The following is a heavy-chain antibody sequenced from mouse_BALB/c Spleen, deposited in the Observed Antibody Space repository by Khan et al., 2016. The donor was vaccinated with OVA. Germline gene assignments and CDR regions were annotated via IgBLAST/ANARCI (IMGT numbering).Heavy chain of an antibody. CDR1: GYTFTDYY. CDR3: ARRNYFGYTLAY. V-gene: IGHV1-77*01. J-gene: IGHJ3*01. CDR2: ISPGSGDT. Sequence: QVQLKQSGAELARPGASVKLSCKASGYTFTDYYINWVKQRTGQGLEWIGEISPGSGDTYYNERFKGKATLTADKSSSTAYIQIRSLTYEASAVYFCARRNYFGYTLAYWGQGTLVTVSA. D-gene: IGHD1-2*01.